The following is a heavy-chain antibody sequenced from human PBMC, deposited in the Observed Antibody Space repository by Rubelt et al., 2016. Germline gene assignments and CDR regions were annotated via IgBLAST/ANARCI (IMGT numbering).Heavy chain of an antibody. CDR1: GFTVSSSY. D-gene: IGHD6-19*01. J-gene: IGHJ4*02. Sequence: EVQLVESGGGLVQPGGSLRLSCAASGFTVSSSYMGWVRQAPGKGLEWVSYISSSSSTIYYADSVTGRFTISSDNAKNSLYLEMNRLRAEDTAVYYCARWTQWLEVYYFDYWGQGTLVTVSS. CDR2: ISSSSSTI. CDR3: ARWTQWLEVYYFDY. V-gene: IGHV3-48*01.